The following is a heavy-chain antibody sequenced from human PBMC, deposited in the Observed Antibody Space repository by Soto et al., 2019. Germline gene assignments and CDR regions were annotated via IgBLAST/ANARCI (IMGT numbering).Heavy chain of an antibody. V-gene: IGHV3-33*01. CDR2: IWYDGSNK. CDR3: ARDHTIFGVVHDAFDI. J-gene: IGHJ3*02. D-gene: IGHD3-3*01. CDR1: GLNFSSYC. Sequence: GGSMRLSCAAAGLNFSSYCMHWVRQAPGKGLEWVAVIWYDGSNKYYADSVKGRFTISRDNSKNTLYLQMNSLRAEDTAVYYCARDHTIFGVVHDAFDIWGQGTMVTVSS.